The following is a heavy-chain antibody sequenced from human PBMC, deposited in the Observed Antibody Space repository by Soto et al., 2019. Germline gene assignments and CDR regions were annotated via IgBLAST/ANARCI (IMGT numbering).Heavy chain of an antibody. D-gene: IGHD3-9*01. CDR1: GLTFSNTW. V-gene: IGHV3-15*01. J-gene: IGHJ4*02. Sequence: GGSLRLSCAASGLTFSNTWMSWVRQAPGKGLEWIGRILSKTYGETTDYAAPVKGRFTISRDDSKNTLYLQMNSLKIEDTAVYYCRSYFDWVRGYWGQGTLVTVSS. CDR2: ILSKTYGETT. CDR3: RSYFDWVRGY.